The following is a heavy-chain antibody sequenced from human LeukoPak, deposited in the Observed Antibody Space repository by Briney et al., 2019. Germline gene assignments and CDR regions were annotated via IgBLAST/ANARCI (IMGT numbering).Heavy chain of an antibody. Sequence: SETLSLTCTVSGGSISSSSYYWGWIRQPPGKGLEWIGSIYYSGSTYYNPSLKSRVTISVDTSKNRFSLKLSSVTAADTAVYYCARGSYYYDSSGYPGYYYYYMDVWGKGTTVTVSS. CDR3: ARGSYYYDSSGYPGYYYYYMDV. J-gene: IGHJ6*03. CDR1: GGSISSSSYY. V-gene: IGHV4-39*07. CDR2: IYYSGST. D-gene: IGHD3-22*01.